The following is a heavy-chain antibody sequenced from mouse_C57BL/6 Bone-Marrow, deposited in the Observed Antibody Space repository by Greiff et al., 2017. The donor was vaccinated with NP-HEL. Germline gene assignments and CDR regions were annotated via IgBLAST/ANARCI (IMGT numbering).Heavy chain of an antibody. Sequence: QVQLQQPGTELVKPGASVKLSCTASGYTFTSYWMHWVKQRPGQGLEWIGNINPSNGGSNYNEKFKSKATLTVYKSSSPAYMQLRSLTSEDSADYYCARCLKQGLSLDFDYWGQGTTVTVSS. CDR2: INPSNGGS. V-gene: IGHV1-53*01. D-gene: IGHD3-3*01. CDR3: ARCLKQGLSLDFDY. CDR1: GYTFTSYW. J-gene: IGHJ2*01.